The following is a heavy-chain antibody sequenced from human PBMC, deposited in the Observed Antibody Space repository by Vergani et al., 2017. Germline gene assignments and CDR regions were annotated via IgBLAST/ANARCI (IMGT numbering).Heavy chain of an antibody. V-gene: IGHV4-30-2*01. CDR1: GDSITNGGFS. CDR3: ASASLRALVGYYYYRDV. D-gene: IGHD3-16*01. CDR2: IFPSGNS. J-gene: IGHJ6*03. Sequence: QLQLQESGSGLVKPSQTLSLTCAVSGDSITNGGFSWNWIRQPPGKGPEWIGYIFPSGNSDYNPSLKNRVSISLDKSKNQFSLWVNSVTAADTAVYFCASASLRALVGYYYYRDVWGKGKTVVVSS.